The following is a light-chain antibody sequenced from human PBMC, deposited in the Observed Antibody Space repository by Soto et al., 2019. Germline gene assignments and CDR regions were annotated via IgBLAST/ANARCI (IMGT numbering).Light chain of an antibody. CDR1: QGVSSY. Sequence: EIVLTQSPATLSLSPGERATLSCRASQGVSSYLAWYQQKPGQAPRLLIYDASNRATGIPARFSGSGPGTDFTLTISSLEPEDFAVYDCQQRSNWHPITFGQGTRLEIK. V-gene: IGKV3D-11*01. CDR2: DAS. CDR3: QQRSNWHPIT. J-gene: IGKJ5*01.